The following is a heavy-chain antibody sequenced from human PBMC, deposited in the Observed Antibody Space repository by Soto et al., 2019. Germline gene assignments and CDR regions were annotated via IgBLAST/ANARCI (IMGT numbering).Heavy chain of an antibody. J-gene: IGHJ6*02. D-gene: IGHD3-22*01. CDR3: ARNEGNYYDSSGYYTRDYYYYGMDV. CDR1: GYTFTSYA. CDR2: INAGNGNT. V-gene: IGHV1-3*01. Sequence: GASVKVSFKASGYTFTSYAMHWVRHAPGQSLEWMGWINAGNGNTKYSQKFQGRVTITRDTSASTAYMELSSLRSEDTAVYYCARNEGNYYDSSGYYTRDYYYYGMDVWGQGTTVTVSS.